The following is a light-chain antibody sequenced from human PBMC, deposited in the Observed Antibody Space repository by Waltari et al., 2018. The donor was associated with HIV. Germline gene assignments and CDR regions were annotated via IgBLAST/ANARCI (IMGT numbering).Light chain of an antibody. J-gene: IGLJ3*02. CDR2: DNT. Sequence: QSVLTQPPSVSAAPGQKVTISCSGSNSNIGNNYVAWYQQFPGTAPKLLIFDNTDRPSGIPDRCAASKSGTSATLGITGLQIGDEADYYCGTWDNSLKAGVFGGGTRLTVL. V-gene: IGLV1-51*01. CDR3: GTWDNSLKAGV. CDR1: NSNIGNNY.